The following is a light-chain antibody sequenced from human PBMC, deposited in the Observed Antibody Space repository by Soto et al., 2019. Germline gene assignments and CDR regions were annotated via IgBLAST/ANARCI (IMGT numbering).Light chain of an antibody. CDR1: QSVYNNY. CDR3: QRYGSSPPHT. Sequence: EIVLTQSPGTLSLSPGEGATLSCRASQSVYNNYLAWYQQKPGQAPRLLISGASIRATGIPDRFSGSGSGTVFTLTISRLETEDFAVYYCQRYGSSPPHTFGQGTKLEIK. V-gene: IGKV3-20*01. J-gene: IGKJ2*01. CDR2: GAS.